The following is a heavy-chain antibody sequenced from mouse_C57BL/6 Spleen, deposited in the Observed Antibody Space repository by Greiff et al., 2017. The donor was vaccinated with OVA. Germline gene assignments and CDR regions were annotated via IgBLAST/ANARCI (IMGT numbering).Heavy chain of an antibody. CDR3: AREETAQATDFDY. CDR2: IYPGSGST. J-gene: IGHJ2*01. D-gene: IGHD3-2*02. CDR1: GYTFTSYW. V-gene: IGHV1-55*01. Sequence: VQLQQPGAELVKPGASVKMSCKASGYTFTSYWITWVKQRPGQGLEWIGDIYPGSGSTNYNEKFKSKATLTVDTSSSTAYMQLSSLTSEDSAVYYCAREETAQATDFDYWGQGTTLTVSS.